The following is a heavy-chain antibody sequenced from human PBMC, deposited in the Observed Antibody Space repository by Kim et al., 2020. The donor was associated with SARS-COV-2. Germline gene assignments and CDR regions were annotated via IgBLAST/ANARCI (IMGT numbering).Heavy chain of an antibody. J-gene: IGHJ6*02. D-gene: IGHD5-12*01. V-gene: IGHV3-43*01. Sequence: KGRFTISRDNSKNSLYLQMNSLRTEDTALYYCAKEMATITYYYYYGMDVWGQGTTVTVSS. CDR3: AKEMATITYYYYYGMDV.